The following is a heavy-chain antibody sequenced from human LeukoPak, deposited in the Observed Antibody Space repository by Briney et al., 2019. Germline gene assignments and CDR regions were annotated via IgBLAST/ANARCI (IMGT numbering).Heavy chain of an antibody. J-gene: IGHJ4*02. CDR2: IGTGGDP. CDR1: GFTFSSYD. D-gene: IGHD1-26*01. CDR3: ARSGSYSTGFDY. V-gene: IGHV3-13*05. Sequence: GGSLKLSGAASGFTFSSYDMYWVRQATGQGLEWVSGIGTGGDPSYPGSVKGRFTISRENGMNSLYLQMNSLRAGDTAVYYCARSGSYSTGFDYWGQGTLVTVSS.